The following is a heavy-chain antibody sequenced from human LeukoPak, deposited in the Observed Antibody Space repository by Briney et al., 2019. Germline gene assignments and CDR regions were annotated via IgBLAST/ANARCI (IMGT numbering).Heavy chain of an antibody. CDR1: GFTFNNYE. CDR3: ARDRVGGFFDY. V-gene: IGHV3-48*03. J-gene: IGHJ4*02. Sequence: GGSLRLSCAASGFTFNNYEMNWVRQAPGKGLEWVSYISSSGSTIYYADSVKGRFTISRDNAKNSVYLQMNSLRAEDTAVYFCARDRVGGFFDYWGRGTQVTVSS. D-gene: IGHD6-25*01. CDR2: ISSSGSTI.